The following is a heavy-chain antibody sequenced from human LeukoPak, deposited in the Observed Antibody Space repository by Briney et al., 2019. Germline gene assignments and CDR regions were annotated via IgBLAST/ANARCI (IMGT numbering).Heavy chain of an antibody. CDR2: ISYDGSNK. Sequence: GGSLRLSCAASGFTFSSYGMHWVRQAPGKGLEWVAVISYDGSNKYYADSVKGRFTISRDNTKNTLYLQMNSLRAEDTAVYYCAKEGSSSSFSYWGQGTLVTVSS. D-gene: IGHD6-13*01. CDR1: GFTFSSYG. J-gene: IGHJ4*02. V-gene: IGHV3-30*18. CDR3: AKEGSSSSFSY.